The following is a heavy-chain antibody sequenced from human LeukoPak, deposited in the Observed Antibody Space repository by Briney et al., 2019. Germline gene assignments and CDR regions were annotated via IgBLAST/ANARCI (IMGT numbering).Heavy chain of an antibody. Sequence: PGGSLRLSCAASGFTFSSYGMHWVRQAPGKGLEWVAVIWYDGSNKYYADSVRGRFTISRDNSKNTLYLQMNSLRAEDTAVYYCAKDHRWELRPKADYYSGMDVWGQGTTVTVSS. V-gene: IGHV3-33*06. J-gene: IGHJ6*02. D-gene: IGHD1-7*01. CDR3: AKDHRWELRPKADYYSGMDV. CDR2: IWYDGSNK. CDR1: GFTFSSYG.